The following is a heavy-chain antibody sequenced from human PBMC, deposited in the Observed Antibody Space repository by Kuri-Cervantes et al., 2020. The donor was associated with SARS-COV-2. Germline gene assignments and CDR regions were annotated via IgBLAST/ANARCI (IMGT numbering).Heavy chain of an antibody. D-gene: IGHD2-21*01. CDR3: ARVGVVIAIPDY. CDR2: IYYSGST. Sequence: SETLSLTCSVSGYSISSGYSWGWIRQPPGKGLEWIGSIYYSGSTYYNPSLKSRVTISVDTSKNQFSLKLSSVTAADTAVYYCARVGVVIAIPDYWGQGTLVTVSS. V-gene: IGHV4-38-2*02. CDR1: GYSISSGYS. J-gene: IGHJ4*02.